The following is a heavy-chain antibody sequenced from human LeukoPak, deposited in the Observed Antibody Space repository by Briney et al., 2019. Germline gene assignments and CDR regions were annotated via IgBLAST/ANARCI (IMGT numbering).Heavy chain of an antibody. D-gene: IGHD6-19*01. CDR1: GFTFSSYA. CDR3: ASGVSGWYTLDF. V-gene: IGHV3-23*01. CDR2: ISGSGDST. J-gene: IGHJ4*02. Sequence: PGGSLRLSCAASGFTFSSYAMNWVRQAPEKGLEWVSLISGSGDSTYYADSVKGRFTISRDNSKNTLSLQMNSLRGEDTAVYYCASGVSGWYTLDFWGQGILVTVSS.